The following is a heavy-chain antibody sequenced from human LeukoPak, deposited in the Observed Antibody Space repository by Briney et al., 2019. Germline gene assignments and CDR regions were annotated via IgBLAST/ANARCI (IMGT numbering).Heavy chain of an antibody. D-gene: IGHD6-19*01. J-gene: IGHJ5*02. CDR1: GFTFDDYA. Sequence: PGGSLRLSCAASGFTFDDYAMHWVRQAPGKGLEWVSGISWNSGSIGYADSVMGRFTISRDNAKNTLYLQLDSLRAEDTAVYYCARGLAVAGSSWFDPWGQGTLVSVSS. V-gene: IGHV3-9*01. CDR3: ARGLAVAGSSWFDP. CDR2: ISWNSGSI.